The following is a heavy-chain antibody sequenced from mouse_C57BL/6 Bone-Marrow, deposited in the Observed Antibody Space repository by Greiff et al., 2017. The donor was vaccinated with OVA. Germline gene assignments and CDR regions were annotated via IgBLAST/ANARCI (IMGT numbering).Heavy chain of an antibody. J-gene: IGHJ4*01. CDR1: GYTFTEYT. D-gene: IGHD2-4*01. Sequence: VQLQQSGAELVKPGASVKLSCKASGYTFTEYTIHWVKQRSGQGLEWIGWFYPGSGSIKYNEKFKDKATLTADKSSSTVYMELSRLTSEDSAVYFCARHEAPLYEYDGYYAMDYWGQGTSVTVSS. CDR2: FYPGSGSI. V-gene: IGHV1-62-2*01. CDR3: ARHEAPLYEYDGYYAMDY.